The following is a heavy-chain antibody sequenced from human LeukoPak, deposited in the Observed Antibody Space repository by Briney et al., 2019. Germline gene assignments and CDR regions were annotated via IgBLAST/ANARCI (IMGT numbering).Heavy chain of an antibody. J-gene: IGHJ4*02. CDR3: AREGFLVVLFDY. V-gene: IGHV4-4*02. CDR1: GGSISSSNW. CDR2: IYHSGST. Sequence: SETLSLTCAVSGGSISSSNWWSWVRPPPGKGLEWIGEIYHSGSTNYNPSLKSRVTMSVEKSKNQFSLRMSSVTAADTAVYYCAREGFLVVLFDYWGQGTLVTVSS. D-gene: IGHD3-3*01.